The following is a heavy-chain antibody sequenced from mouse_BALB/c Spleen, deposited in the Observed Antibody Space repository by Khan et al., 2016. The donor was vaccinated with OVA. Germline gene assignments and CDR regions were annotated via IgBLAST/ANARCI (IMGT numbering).Heavy chain of an antibody. J-gene: IGHJ3*01. D-gene: IGHD2-4*01. CDR2: LNPSNGYT. Sequence: QVQLQQPGAELVKPGASMKLSCKASGYTFTSYNIYWVKQRPGQGLEWIGGLNPSNGYTNLNETFKSKATLTVDKSSSTAYMQLSGLTSEDSAVYDCTRGGAWATMIAWFADWGQGTLVTVSA. CDR1: GYTFTSYN. V-gene: IGHV1S81*02. CDR3: TRGGAWATMIAWFAD.